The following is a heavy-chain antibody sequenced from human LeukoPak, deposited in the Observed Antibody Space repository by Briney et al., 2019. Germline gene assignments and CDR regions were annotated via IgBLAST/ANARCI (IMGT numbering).Heavy chain of an antibody. V-gene: IGHV3-13*04. D-gene: IGHD1-14*01. CDR3: ARVRAADLPGAFDV. CDR2: IGTDDEA. Sequence: GGSLRLSCAASGFTFSNYDMHGVRQPTGKGLEWVSVIGTDDEAYYSGSVKGRFTVSRENAKNSLYLEMNNLRAGDTAVYYCARVRAADLPGAFDVWGLGTMVTVSS. J-gene: IGHJ3*01. CDR1: GFTFSNYD.